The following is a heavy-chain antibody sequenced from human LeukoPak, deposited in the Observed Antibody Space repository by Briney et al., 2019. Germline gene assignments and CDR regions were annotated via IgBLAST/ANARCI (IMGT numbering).Heavy chain of an antibody. V-gene: IGHV3-23*01. Sequence: GGSLRLSCAAYGFTVSDYAISWVRQAPGKGLEWVSGISDSGRATYYADSVKGRYTISRDNSKNTVSLQMNSLTAEDTAVYFCARHDSFIPYWGQGTPVTVSP. D-gene: IGHD5-18*01. CDR2: ISDSGRAT. CDR3: ARHDSFIPY. J-gene: IGHJ4*02. CDR1: GFTVSDYA.